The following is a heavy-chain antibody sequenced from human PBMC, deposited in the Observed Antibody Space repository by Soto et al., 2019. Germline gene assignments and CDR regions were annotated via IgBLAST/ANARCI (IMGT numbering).Heavy chain of an antibody. CDR3: ARVWGGAFDI. J-gene: IGHJ3*02. CDR1: GGSISSYY. V-gene: IGHV4-59*01. D-gene: IGHD3-10*01. CDR2: IYYSGST. Sequence: TSETLSLTCTFPGGSISSYYWSWIRQPPGKGLEWIGYIYYSGSTNYNPSLKSRVTISVDTSKNQFSLKLSSVTAADTAVYYCARVWGGAFDIWGQGTMVT.